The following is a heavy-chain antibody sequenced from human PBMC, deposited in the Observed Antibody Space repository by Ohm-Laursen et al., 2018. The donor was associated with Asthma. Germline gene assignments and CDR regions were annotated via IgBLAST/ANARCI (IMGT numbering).Heavy chain of an antibody. V-gene: IGHV3-48*02. D-gene: IGHD5-24*01. Sequence: SLRLSCTASGFTFSSYSMNWVRQAPGKGLEWVSYISSSSSTIYYADSVKGRFTISRDNAKNSLYLQMNSLRDEDTAVYYCARGIDGYNPPLDYWGQGTLVTVSS. CDR2: ISSSSSTI. CDR3: ARGIDGYNPPLDY. CDR1: GFTFSSYS. J-gene: IGHJ4*02.